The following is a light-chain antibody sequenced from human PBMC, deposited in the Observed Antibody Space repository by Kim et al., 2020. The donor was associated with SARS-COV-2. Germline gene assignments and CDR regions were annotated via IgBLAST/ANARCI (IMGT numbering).Light chain of an antibody. CDR2: QDS. Sequence: SYELTQPPSVSVSPGQTASITCSGDKLGDKYACWFQQKPGQSPVLVIYQDSKRPSGIPERFSGSNSGNTATLTISGTQAMDEADYYCQAWDSSTLVFAGGTQLTVL. CDR3: QAWDSSTLV. J-gene: IGLJ2*01. V-gene: IGLV3-1*01. CDR1: KLGDKY.